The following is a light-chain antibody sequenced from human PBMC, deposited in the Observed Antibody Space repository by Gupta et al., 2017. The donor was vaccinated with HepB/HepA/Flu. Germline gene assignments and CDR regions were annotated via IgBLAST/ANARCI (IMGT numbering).Light chain of an antibody. V-gene: IGKV1-39*01. CDR3: QQSYSTPFT. CDR1: QTINIY. Sequence: DILMTQSPSSLSASAGDRVTITCRPGQTINIYLSWYQQKSGRAPQLVIYGASNSSSGVPSRFSGSGSGTDFTLTISSLQPEDVATYYCQQSYSTPFTFGPGTRVGIK. J-gene: IGKJ3*01. CDR2: GAS.